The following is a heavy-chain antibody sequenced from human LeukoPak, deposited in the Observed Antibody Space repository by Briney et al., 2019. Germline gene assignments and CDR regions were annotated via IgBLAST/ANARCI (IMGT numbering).Heavy chain of an antibody. J-gene: IGHJ2*01. V-gene: IGHV4-38-2*02. CDR3: ARGEAAAAADWYFDL. CDR2: IYHSGST. D-gene: IGHD6-13*01. Sequence: PSETLSLTCTVSGYSISSGYYWGWIRQPPGKGREWSGWIYHSGSTYYNPSLKSRVTISVDTSKNQFSLKLSSVTAADTAVYYCARGEAAAAADWYFDLWGRGTLVTVSS. CDR1: GYSISSGYY.